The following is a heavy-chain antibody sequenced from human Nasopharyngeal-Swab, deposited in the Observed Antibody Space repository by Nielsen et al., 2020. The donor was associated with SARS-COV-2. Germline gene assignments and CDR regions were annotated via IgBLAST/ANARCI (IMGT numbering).Heavy chain of an antibody. CDR2: IYFSGST. D-gene: IGHD6-19*01. V-gene: IGHV4-39*01. J-gene: IGHJ4*02. Sequence: SETLSLTCAVSGGSVSSSTYYWGWLRQPPGKGLEWIGSIYFSGSTYYNPSLKSRLTISVDTSKNQFSLRLTSVTAADTAVYYCARQQWLVYFDYWGQGTLVTVSS. CDR3: ARQQWLVYFDY. CDR1: GGSVSSSTYY.